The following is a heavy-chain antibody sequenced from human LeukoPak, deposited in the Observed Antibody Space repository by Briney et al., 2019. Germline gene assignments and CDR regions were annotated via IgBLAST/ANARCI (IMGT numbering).Heavy chain of an antibody. CDR3: AKDLSSAITSALVLDV. CDR1: GFTFDDYA. CDR2: ITWNRDNI. Sequence: PGRSLRLSCTVSGFTFDDYAMHWARHTPGKGLEWVAGITWNRDNIGYRDSVKGRFTISRDNVKNVLYLQMNSLRPEDTALYYCAKDLSSAITSALVLDVWGQGTTVTVSS. D-gene: IGHD3-22*01. J-gene: IGHJ6*02. V-gene: IGHV3-9*01.